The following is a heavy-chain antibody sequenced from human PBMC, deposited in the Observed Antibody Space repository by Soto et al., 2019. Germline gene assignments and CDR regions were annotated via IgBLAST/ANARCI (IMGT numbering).Heavy chain of an antibody. CDR3: AKIVPGRITFRPAGDA. D-gene: IGHD2-15*01. CDR1: GYSFSNNG. J-gene: IGHJ4*02. Sequence: ASVKVSCKGSGYSFSNNGINWMRQAPGQGLEWLGWVSGYNGNTRYAQKVQGRVTMTADTSTSTAYMELTSLRFDDTAVYYCAKIVPGRITFRPAGDAWGQGTLVTVSS. CDR2: VSGYNGNT. V-gene: IGHV1-18*01.